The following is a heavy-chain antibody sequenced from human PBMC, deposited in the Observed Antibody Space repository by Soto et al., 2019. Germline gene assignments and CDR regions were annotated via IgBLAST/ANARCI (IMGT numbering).Heavy chain of an antibody. D-gene: IGHD3-10*01. Sequence: SETLSLTCAVYGGSFSGYYWSWIRQPPGKGLEWIGEINHSGSTNYNPSLKSRVTISVDSSKNQFALKLSSVTAADKAVYYCERGPYGSGSYYSDYWGQGTLVTVSS. CDR2: INHSGST. CDR3: ERGPYGSGSYYSDY. V-gene: IGHV4-34*01. CDR1: GGSFSGYY. J-gene: IGHJ4*02.